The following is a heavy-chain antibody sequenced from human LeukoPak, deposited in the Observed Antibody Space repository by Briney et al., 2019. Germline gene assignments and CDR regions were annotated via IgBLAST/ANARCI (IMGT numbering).Heavy chain of an antibody. Sequence: PSETLSLTCAVYGGSFSGYYWSWIRQPPGKGLEWIGEINHSGSTNYNPSLKSRVTISVDTSKNQFSLTLSSVTAADTAVYYCARQRLTMVRGVGRYYFDYWGQGTLVTVSS. CDR2: INHSGST. D-gene: IGHD3-10*01. CDR3: ARQRLTMVRGVGRYYFDY. V-gene: IGHV4-34*01. J-gene: IGHJ4*02. CDR1: GGSFSGYY.